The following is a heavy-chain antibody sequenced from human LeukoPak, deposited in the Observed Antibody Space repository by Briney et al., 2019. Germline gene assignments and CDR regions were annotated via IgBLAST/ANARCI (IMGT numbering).Heavy chain of an antibody. D-gene: IGHD6-13*01. CDR1: GLTFSSYS. J-gene: IGHJ4*02. V-gene: IGHV3-48*01. CDR3: ARVGSSSWIDS. CDR2: ISSSSRTI. Sequence: GGSLRLSCAASGLTFSSYSMNWVRQAPGKGLEWVSYISSSSRTIYYVDSVKGRFTISRDNAKNSLYLQMNSLRAEDTAVYYCARVGSSSWIDSWGQGTLVTVSS.